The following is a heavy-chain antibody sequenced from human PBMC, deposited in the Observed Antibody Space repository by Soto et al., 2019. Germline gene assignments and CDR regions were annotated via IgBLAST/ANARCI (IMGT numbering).Heavy chain of an antibody. CDR3: ASWLKGPDIGNYYYGMDV. J-gene: IGHJ6*02. CDR1: GGTFSNCA. CDR2: IIPIFGIV. V-gene: IGHV1-69*13. Sequence: GASVKVSCKASGGTFSNCAFSWVRQAPGQGLEWMGGIIPIFGIVNYAQKFQGRVTITADEFTRTAYMEMNSLRSEDTAVYYCASWLKGPDIGNYYYGMDVWGQGTTVTVS. D-gene: IGHD2-15*01.